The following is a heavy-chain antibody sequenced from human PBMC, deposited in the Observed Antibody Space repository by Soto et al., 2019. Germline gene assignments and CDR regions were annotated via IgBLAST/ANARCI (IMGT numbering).Heavy chain of an antibody. Sequence: GESLKISCXVSGYNFIKYWITWVRQMPGKGLEWVGRIDPSDSHTFYSPSFQGHVTISVDKSTDTAYLQWSSLEASDTAIYYCARQITTFGVVINAFNVWGQGTMVTVS. CDR2: IDPSDSHT. J-gene: IGHJ3*01. D-gene: IGHD3-3*01. V-gene: IGHV5-10-1*01. CDR3: ARQITTFGVVINAFNV. CDR1: GYNFIKYW.